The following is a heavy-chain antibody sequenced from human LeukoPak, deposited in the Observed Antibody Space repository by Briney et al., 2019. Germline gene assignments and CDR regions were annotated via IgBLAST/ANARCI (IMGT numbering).Heavy chain of an antibody. D-gene: IGHD3-10*01. CDR1: GYTFTGYY. Sequence: VASVKVSCKASGYTFTGYYIHWVRQAPGQRLEWMGWINPNSGDTKYAQKFQGRVTMTRDTSISTAYMELSSLRSDDTAVFYCARDHSEIQVLLITFGDFWCQGTLVTVSS. V-gene: IGHV1-2*02. J-gene: IGHJ4*02. CDR3: ARDHSEIQVLLITFGDF. CDR2: INPNSGDT.